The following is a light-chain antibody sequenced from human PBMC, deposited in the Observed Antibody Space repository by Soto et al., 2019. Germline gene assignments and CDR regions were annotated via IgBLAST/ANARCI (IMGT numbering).Light chain of an antibody. CDR3: QSYDRSLTGV. Sequence: SVLTQPASVSGAPGQRITISCTGSSSNIGSDFDVYWYQQLPGAAPKLLIYGNTNRPSRVPDRFSGSKSGTSASLAITGLQAEDEADYYCQSYDRSLTGVFGTGTKVTVL. J-gene: IGLJ1*01. CDR1: SSNIGSDFD. CDR2: GNT. V-gene: IGLV1-40*01.